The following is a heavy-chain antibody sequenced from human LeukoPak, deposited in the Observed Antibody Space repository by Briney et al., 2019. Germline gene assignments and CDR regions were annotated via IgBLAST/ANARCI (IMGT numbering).Heavy chain of an antibody. CDR3: ARAIPYSSGWEDY. V-gene: IGHV1-8*02. Sequence: ASVKVSCKASVYTFTSYDINWVRQATGQGLEWMGWMNPNSGNTGYAQKFQGRVTMTTDTSTSTVYMELRSLRSDDTAVYYCARAIPYSSGWEDYWGQGTLVTVSS. CDR1: VYTFTSYD. D-gene: IGHD6-19*01. J-gene: IGHJ4*02. CDR2: MNPNSGNT.